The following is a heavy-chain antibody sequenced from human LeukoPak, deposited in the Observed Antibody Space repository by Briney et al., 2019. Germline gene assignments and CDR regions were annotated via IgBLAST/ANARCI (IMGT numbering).Heavy chain of an antibody. V-gene: IGHV4-4*07. CDR1: GGSISTYS. D-gene: IGHD3-22*01. Sequence: TASETLSPTCTVSGGSISTYSWSWIRQPAGKGLEWIGRIYSSGSTNYNPSLKSRVTISVDKSKNQFSLKLNSVTAADTAVYYCARDQMEYYYDSSGYYPYHWGQGTLVTVSS. CDR3: ARDQMEYYYDSSGYYPYH. CDR2: IYSSGST. J-gene: IGHJ4*02.